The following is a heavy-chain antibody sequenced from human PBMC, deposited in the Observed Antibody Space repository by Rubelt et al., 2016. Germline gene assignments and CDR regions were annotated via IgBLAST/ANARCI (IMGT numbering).Heavy chain of an antibody. Sequence: MSWIRQAPGKGLEWVSYISSSADTIYYADSVKGRFTISRDNAKNSLYLQMNSLRAEATAVYYCARVVRASMDIVVVPGLNDAFDIWGQGTTVTVSS. V-gene: IGHV3-11*01. CDR2: ISSSADTI. J-gene: IGHJ3*02. CDR3: ARVVRASMDIVVVPGLNDAFDI. D-gene: IGHD2-2*03.